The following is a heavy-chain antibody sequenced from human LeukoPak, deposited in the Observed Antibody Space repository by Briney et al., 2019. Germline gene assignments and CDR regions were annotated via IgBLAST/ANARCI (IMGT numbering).Heavy chain of an antibody. CDR1: GFTFSSYS. CDR3: ARDAAGCSGTSCLFNWFDP. V-gene: IGHV3-48*01. Sequence: GGSLRLSCAASGFTFSSYSMNWVRQAPGKGLEWVSSISSTSSTIYYADSVKGRFTISRDSAKNSLYLQMNSLRAEDTAVYYCARDAAGCSGTSCLFNWFDPWGQGTLVNVSS. CDR2: ISSTSSTI. D-gene: IGHD2-2*01. J-gene: IGHJ5*02.